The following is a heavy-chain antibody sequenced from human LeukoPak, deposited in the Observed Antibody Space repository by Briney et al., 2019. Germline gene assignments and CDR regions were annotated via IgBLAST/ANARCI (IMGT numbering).Heavy chain of an antibody. D-gene: IGHD2-2*01. V-gene: IGHV1-2*02. Sequence: ASVKVSCKASGYTFTSYYMHWVRQAPGQGLEWMGWINPNSGGTNYAQKFQGRVTMTRDTSISTAYMELSRLRSDDTAVYYCARELGYCSSTSCYAGALDIWGQGTMVTVSS. CDR1: GYTFTSYY. CDR2: INPNSGGT. CDR3: ARELGYCSSTSCYAGALDI. J-gene: IGHJ3*02.